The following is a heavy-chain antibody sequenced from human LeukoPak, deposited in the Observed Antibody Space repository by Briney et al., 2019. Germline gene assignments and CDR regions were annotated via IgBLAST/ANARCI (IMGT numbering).Heavy chain of an antibody. J-gene: IGHJ4*02. CDR3: AREPVTGSVY. Sequence: PGRSLRLSCAASGFTFSSYGMHWVRQAPGKGLEWVAVISYDGSNKYYADSVKGRFTISRDNSKNTLYLQMNSLRAEDTAVYYCAREPVTGSVYWGQGTLVTVSS. CDR1: GFTFSSYG. D-gene: IGHD4-17*01. V-gene: IGHV3-30*03. CDR2: ISYDGSNK.